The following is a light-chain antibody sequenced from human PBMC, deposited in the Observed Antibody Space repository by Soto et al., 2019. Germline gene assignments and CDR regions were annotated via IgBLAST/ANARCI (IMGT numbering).Light chain of an antibody. Sequence: SVLTQPPSASGTPGQRVTISCSGSSSNIGSNYVYWYQQLPGTAPKLLIYRNNQRPSGLPDRFSGSKSGTSASLAISGLRSEDEADYYCAAWDDSLSGHVVFGGGTKLTVL. J-gene: IGLJ2*01. CDR2: RNN. CDR1: SSNIGSNY. CDR3: AAWDDSLSGHVV. V-gene: IGLV1-47*01.